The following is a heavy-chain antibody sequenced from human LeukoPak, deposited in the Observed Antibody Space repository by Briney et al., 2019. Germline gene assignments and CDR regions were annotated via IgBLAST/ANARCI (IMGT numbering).Heavy chain of an antibody. CDR1: GFTFSSYA. CDR2: ISYDGSNI. J-gene: IGHJ4*02. CDR3: ARTYSSSWGIIDY. D-gene: IGHD2-2*01. V-gene: IGHV3-30-3*01. Sequence: GGSLRLSCAASGFTFSSYAMHWVRQAPGKGLEWVAVISYDGSNIYYADSVKGRFTISRDNSKNTLYLQMNSLRAEDAAVYYCARTYSSSWGIIDYWGQGTLVTVSS.